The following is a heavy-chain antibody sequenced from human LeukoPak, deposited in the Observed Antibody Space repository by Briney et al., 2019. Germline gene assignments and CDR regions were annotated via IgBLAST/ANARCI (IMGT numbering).Heavy chain of an antibody. J-gene: IGHJ4*02. Sequence: RSGGSLRLSCAASGFTFDDYAMHWVRQAPGKGLEWVSGISWNSGSIGYADSVKGRFTISRDNAKNSLYLQMNSLRAEDTALYYCAKVFGFRNSGWIYYFDYWGQGTLVTVSS. CDR2: ISWNSGSI. V-gene: IGHV3-9*01. D-gene: IGHD6-19*01. CDR3: AKVFGFRNSGWIYYFDY. CDR1: GFTFDDYA.